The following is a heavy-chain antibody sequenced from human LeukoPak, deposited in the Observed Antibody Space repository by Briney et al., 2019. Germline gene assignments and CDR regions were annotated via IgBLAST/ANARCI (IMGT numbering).Heavy chain of an antibody. CDR3: ARDRTIFGVVIPIDI. J-gene: IGHJ3*02. CDR1: GFTFSSYW. D-gene: IGHD3-3*01. CDR2: IKQDGSEK. V-gene: IGHV3-7*01. Sequence: GGSLRLSCAASGFTFSSYWMSWVRQAPGKGLEWVANIKQDGSEKHYVDSVKGRFTISRDNAKNSLYLQMNSLRAEDTAVYYCARDRTIFGVVIPIDIWGQGTMVTVSS.